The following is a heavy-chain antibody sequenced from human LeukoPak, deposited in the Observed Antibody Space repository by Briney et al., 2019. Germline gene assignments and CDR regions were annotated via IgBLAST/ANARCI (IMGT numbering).Heavy chain of an antibody. CDR1: GASMSNYY. CDR2: IYHSGTTYSGST. V-gene: IGHV4-39*07. CDR3: ARGNYYGSGRRGYFDY. J-gene: IGHJ4*02. Sequence: SETLSLTCNVSGASMSNYYWVWIRQPPGKGLEWIGSIYHSGTTYSGSTYYNPSLKSRVTISLDTSKNQFSLKVGSMTAADTAVYYCARGNYYGSGRRGYFDYWGQGTLVTVSS. D-gene: IGHD3-10*01.